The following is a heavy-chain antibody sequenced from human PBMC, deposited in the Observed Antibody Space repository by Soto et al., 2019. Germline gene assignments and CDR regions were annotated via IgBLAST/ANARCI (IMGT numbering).Heavy chain of an antibody. CDR3: ARDERTDVDYYYYGMDV. J-gene: IGHJ6*02. D-gene: IGHD2-21*02. CDR1: GGSVNNNAYS. Sequence: LSLTCTVSGGSVNNNAYSWTWIRQHPGKGPECIGHISSSGRASYSPSLKSRVAISLDATKNHFSLQLTSVTAADTAVYYCARDERTDVDYYYYGMDVWGQGTTVTVSS. V-gene: IGHV4-31*03. CDR2: ISSSGRA.